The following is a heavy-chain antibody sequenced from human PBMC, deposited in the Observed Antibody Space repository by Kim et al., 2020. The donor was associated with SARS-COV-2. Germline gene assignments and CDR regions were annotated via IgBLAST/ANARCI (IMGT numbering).Heavy chain of an antibody. CDR3: ARARVDRFDY. Sequence: SETLSLTCTVSGDSITSGGYYWSWIRQHPGKGLEWIGYVYFTGSPYYNPSLGSRVTISLDTSKNQFSLKLSAVTAADSAVYYCARARVDRFDYWGQGTLVTVSS. D-gene: IGHD3-22*01. CDR2: VYFTGSP. J-gene: IGHJ4*02. V-gene: IGHV4-31*03. CDR1: GDSITSGGYY.